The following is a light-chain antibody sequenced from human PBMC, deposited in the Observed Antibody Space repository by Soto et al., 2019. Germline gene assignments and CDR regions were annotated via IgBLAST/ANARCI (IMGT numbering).Light chain of an antibody. J-gene: IGLJ1*01. CDR2: DTS. CDR3: LLSYRGAYV. CDR1: TGAVTNDHS. Sequence: QAVVTQEPSLTVSPGGTVTLTCDSSTGAVTNDHSPYWFQQKPGQAPRTLIYDTSRKHSRTPARFSGSLLGGSAALTLSGAQPEDEAEYYCLLSYRGAYVFGTGTKLTVL. V-gene: IGLV7-46*01.